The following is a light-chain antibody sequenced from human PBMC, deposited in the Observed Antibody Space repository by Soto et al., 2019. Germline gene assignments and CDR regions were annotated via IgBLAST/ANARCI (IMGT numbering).Light chain of an antibody. Sequence: QSVLTQPASVSGSPGQSITVSCTGTSSDVGRYNYVSWYQQRPGKAPKLMIYEVTNRPSGVSNRFSGSKSGNTASLTISGLQAEDEADYYCSSYTSSRTRVFGGGTKVTVL. CDR2: EVT. V-gene: IGLV2-14*01. CDR1: SSDVGRYNY. CDR3: SSYTSSRTRV. J-gene: IGLJ3*02.